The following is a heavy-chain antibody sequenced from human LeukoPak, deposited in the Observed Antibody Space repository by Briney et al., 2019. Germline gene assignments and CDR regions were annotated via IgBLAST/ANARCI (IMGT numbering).Heavy chain of an antibody. Sequence: PGGSLRLSCAASGFTFSSYSMNWVRQAPGKGLEWVSSISSSSSYIYYADSVKGRFTISRDNAKNSLYLQMNSLRAEDTAVYYCVTGCGSTTCYPTLDYWGQGTLVTVSS. CDR2: ISSSSSYI. D-gene: IGHD2-2*01. V-gene: IGHV3-21*01. CDR1: GFTFSSYS. J-gene: IGHJ4*02. CDR3: VTGCGSTTCYPTLDY.